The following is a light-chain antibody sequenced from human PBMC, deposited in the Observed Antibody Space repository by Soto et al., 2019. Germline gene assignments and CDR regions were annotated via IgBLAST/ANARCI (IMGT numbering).Light chain of an antibody. Sequence: QSALAQPASVSGSPGQSITISCTGTSXDVGGYNYVSWYQQHPGKAPKLMIYEVSNRPSGVSNRFSGSKSGNTASLTISGLQAEDEADYYCSSYTSSSTPCVFGTGTKFTVL. CDR2: EVS. CDR1: SXDVGGYNY. CDR3: SSYTSSSTPCV. V-gene: IGLV2-14*01. J-gene: IGLJ1*01.